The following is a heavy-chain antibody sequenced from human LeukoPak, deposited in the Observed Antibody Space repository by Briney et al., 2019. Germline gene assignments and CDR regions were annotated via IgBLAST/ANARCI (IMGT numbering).Heavy chain of an antibody. Sequence: GGSLRLSCAASGFTFSSYSMNWVRQAPGKGLEWVAIIWYDGNNKYYVDSVKGRFTISRDNSKNTLYLQMNSLRAEDTAIYYCARDPPHDPPYYYGMDVWGQGTTVTVSS. V-gene: IGHV3-33*08. CDR2: IWYDGNNK. J-gene: IGHJ6*02. CDR1: GFTFSSYS. D-gene: IGHD3-16*01. CDR3: ARDPPHDPPYYYGMDV.